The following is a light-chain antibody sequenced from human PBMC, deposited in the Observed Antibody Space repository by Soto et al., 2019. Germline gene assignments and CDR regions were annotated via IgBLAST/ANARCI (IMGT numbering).Light chain of an antibody. Sequence: EIVLTQSPGTVSLSPGERATLSCRASQRVSSRNLAWYRQKPGQAPSLLIFGASNRATGIPDRFSGSGSGPDFTLTISRLEPEDCAVYYCLRYGYSPTAYTFGQGTKLEIK. V-gene: IGKV3-20*01. CDR2: GAS. J-gene: IGKJ2*01. CDR1: QRVSSRN. CDR3: LRYGYSPTAYT.